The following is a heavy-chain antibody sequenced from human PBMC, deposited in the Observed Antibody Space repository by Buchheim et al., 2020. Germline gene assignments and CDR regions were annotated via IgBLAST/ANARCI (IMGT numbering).Heavy chain of an antibody. Sequence: EVQLVESGGGLVQPGGSLRLSCAASGFTFSSYEMNWVRQAPGKGLEWVSYISSSGSTIYYADSVKGRFTISRDNAKNSLYLQMNSLRAEDTAVYYCARDRYSVWFGELPQLDAFDIWGQGT. V-gene: IGHV3-48*03. J-gene: IGHJ3*02. CDR2: ISSSGSTI. D-gene: IGHD3-10*01. CDR1: GFTFSSYE. CDR3: ARDRYSVWFGELPQLDAFDI.